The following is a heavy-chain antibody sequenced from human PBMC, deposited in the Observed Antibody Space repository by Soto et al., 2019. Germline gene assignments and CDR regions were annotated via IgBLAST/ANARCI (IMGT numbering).Heavy chain of an antibody. D-gene: IGHD3-3*01. CDR3: PRWGGSMYYYYCGMDV. V-gene: IGHV1-8*01. CDR2: MNPNSGST. CDR1: GYTFTSYD. J-gene: IGHJ6*02. Sequence: ASVKVSCKASGYTFTSYDINWVRQATGQGLEWMGWMNPNSGSTGYAQKFQGRVTMTRNTSITTAYMELSRLRSEDTAVYYCPRWGGSMYYYYCGMDVWGQGTTVTVSS.